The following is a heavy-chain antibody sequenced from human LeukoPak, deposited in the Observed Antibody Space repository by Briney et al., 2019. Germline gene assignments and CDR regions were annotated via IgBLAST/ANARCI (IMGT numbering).Heavy chain of an antibody. Sequence: PGGSLRLSCAASGFTFSSYWMSWVRQAPGNGPEWVANIKEDESEKNYVDSVKGRFTISRDNAKNSLYLQMNSLRAEDTAVYYCARVGSGSSYRPFDYWGQGTLVTVSS. V-gene: IGHV3-7*01. CDR2: IKEDESEK. D-gene: IGHD3-10*01. J-gene: IGHJ4*02. CDR3: ARVGSGSSYRPFDY. CDR1: GFTFSSYW.